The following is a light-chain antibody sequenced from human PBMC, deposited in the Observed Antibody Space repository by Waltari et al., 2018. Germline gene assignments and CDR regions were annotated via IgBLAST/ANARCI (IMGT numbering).Light chain of an antibody. J-gene: IGLJ1*01. CDR2: DVS. CDR3: ISYTLSSTLYV. Sequence: QSALTQPASVSGSPGQSITISCTGTSSDVGGYNYVSWYQQHPGKAPKVMIFDVSNRPSGVSNRSPGSKSGNTASLTISGLQAEDEADYYCISYTLSSTLYVFGTGTKVTVL. CDR1: SSDVGGYNY. V-gene: IGLV2-14*03.